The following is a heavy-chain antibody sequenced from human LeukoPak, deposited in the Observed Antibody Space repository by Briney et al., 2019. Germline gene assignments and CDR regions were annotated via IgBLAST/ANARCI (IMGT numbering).Heavy chain of an antibody. CDR3: ARRVPPLVVAGQNWFDP. D-gene: IGHD2-15*01. Sequence: VASVKVSCKASGFTFTDYFMHWLRQAPGEGLEWMAWINPNSGDTIYAQKFQGRLTVTRDTSISTLYMELSRLTSDDTAVYYCARRVPPLVVAGQNWFDPWGQGTLVTVSS. CDR2: INPNSGDT. J-gene: IGHJ5*02. V-gene: IGHV1-2*02. CDR1: GFTFTDYF.